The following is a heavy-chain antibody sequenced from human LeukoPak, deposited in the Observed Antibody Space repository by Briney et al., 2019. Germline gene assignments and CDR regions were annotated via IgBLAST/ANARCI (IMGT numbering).Heavy chain of an antibody. Sequence: GGSLRLSCAASGFAFSTYAMHWVRQGPGKGLEYVSVISSDGGSTYYANSVKGRFTISRDNFKNTLYLQMVSLRAEDMAVYYCARGRGLKSYYFYMDVWGKGTTVTVSS. V-gene: IGHV3-64*01. CDR2: ISSDGGST. CDR3: ARGRGLKSYYFYMDV. CDR1: GFAFSTYA. J-gene: IGHJ6*03. D-gene: IGHD5-24*01.